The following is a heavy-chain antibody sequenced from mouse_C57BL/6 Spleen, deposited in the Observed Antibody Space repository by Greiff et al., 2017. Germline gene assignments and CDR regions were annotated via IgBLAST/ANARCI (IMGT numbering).Heavy chain of an antibody. CDR3: ARITTVPRYFDY. CDR2: INPNNGGT. CDR1: GYTFTDYY. V-gene: IGHV1-26*01. J-gene: IGHJ2*01. D-gene: IGHD1-1*01. Sequence: EVQLQQSGPELVKPGASVKISCKASGYTFTDYYMNWVKQSHGKSLEWIGDINPNNGGTSYNQKFKGKATLTVDTSSSTAYMELRSLTSEDSAVYYCARITTVPRYFDYWGQGTTLTVSS.